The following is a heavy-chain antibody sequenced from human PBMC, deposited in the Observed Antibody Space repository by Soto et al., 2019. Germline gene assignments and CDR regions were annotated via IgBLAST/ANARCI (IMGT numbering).Heavy chain of an antibody. CDR3: AREITRGYSYGYNYMDV. CDR2: IYSGGST. D-gene: IGHD5-18*01. V-gene: IGHV3-53*01. J-gene: IGHJ6*03. CDR1: GFTVSSNY. Sequence: GGSLRLSCAASGFTVSSNYMSWVRQAPGKGLEWVSVIYSGGSTYYADSMKGRFTISRDNSKNTLYLQMNSLRAEDTAVYYCAREITRGYSYGYNYMDVWGKGTTVTVSS.